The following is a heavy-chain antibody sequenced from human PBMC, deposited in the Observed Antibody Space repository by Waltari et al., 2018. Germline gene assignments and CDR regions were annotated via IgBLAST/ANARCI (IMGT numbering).Heavy chain of an antibody. CDR1: GFTFSSYA. CDR2: ISGSGGST. CDR3: AKDNVVTLGKEGTPFDY. J-gene: IGHJ4*02. V-gene: IGHV3-23*01. Sequence: EVQLLESGGGLVQPGGSLRLSCAASGFTFSSYAMSWVRQAPGKGLEWVSAISGSGGSTYYADSVKGRFTISRDNSKNTLYLQMNSLRAEDTAVYYCAKDNVVTLGKEGTPFDYWGQGTLVTVSS. D-gene: IGHD2-15*01.